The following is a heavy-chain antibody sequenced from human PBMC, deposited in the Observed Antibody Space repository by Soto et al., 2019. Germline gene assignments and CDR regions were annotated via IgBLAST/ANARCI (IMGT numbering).Heavy chain of an antibody. CDR3: AREDRYGPTRGAFDI. V-gene: IGHV1-69*13. J-gene: IGHJ3*02. D-gene: IGHD5-18*01. CDR2: IIPIFGTA. CDR1: GGTFSSYA. Sequence: SVKVSCKASGGTFSSYAISWVRQAPGQGLEWMGGIIPIFGTANYAQKFQGRVTITADESTSTAYMELSSLRSEDTAVYYCAREDRYGPTRGAFDIWGQGTMVTVSS.